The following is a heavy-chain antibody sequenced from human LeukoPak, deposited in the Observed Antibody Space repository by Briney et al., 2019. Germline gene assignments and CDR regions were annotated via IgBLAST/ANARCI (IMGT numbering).Heavy chain of an antibody. Sequence: GGSLRLSCAASGFTLSDYFMSWVRQAPGEGLEWVASIKGDGSEKYYVDSVKGRFTISRDNAKNSLYLQMNSLRAEDTAVYYCARDRGWRSSGYYLYYFDFWGQGTLVTVSS. CDR3: ARDRGWRSSGYYLYYFDF. D-gene: IGHD3-22*01. J-gene: IGHJ4*02. CDR1: GFTLSDYF. V-gene: IGHV3-7*01. CDR2: IKGDGSEK.